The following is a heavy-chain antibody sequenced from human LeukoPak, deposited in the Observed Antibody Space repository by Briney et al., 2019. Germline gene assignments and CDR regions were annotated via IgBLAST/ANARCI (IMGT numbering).Heavy chain of an antibody. J-gene: IGHJ4*02. CDR1: GGSISSGDYY. V-gene: IGHV4-30-4*08. Sequence: PSQTLSLTCTVSGGSISSGDYYWSWIRQPPGKGLEWIGYIYYSGSTYYNPSLKSRVTISVDTSKNQLSLKLSSVTAADTAVYYCARGGDYGGKSETDYWGQGTLVTVSS. D-gene: IGHD4-23*01. CDR2: IYYSGST. CDR3: ARGGDYGGKSETDY.